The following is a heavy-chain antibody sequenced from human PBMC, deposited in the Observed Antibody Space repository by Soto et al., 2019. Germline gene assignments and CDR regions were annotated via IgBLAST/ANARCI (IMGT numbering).Heavy chain of an antibody. CDR3: AKGKVATIKYYGMDV. V-gene: IGHV3-9*01. Sequence: EVELVESGGGLVQPGRSLTLSCAASGFMFEDYAMHWVRQVPGKGLEWVSGISWNRGDIAYADSVKGRFTISRDHAKKSLTLQMNSLGPEDTALYCCAKGKVATIKYYGMDVWGQGTTVIVSS. CDR1: GFMFEDYA. D-gene: IGHD5-12*01. J-gene: IGHJ6*02. CDR2: ISWNRGDI.